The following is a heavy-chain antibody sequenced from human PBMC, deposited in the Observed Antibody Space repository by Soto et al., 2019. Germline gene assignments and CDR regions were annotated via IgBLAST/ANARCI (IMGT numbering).Heavy chain of an antibody. J-gene: IGHJ5*02. D-gene: IGHD3-22*01. CDR2: ISAYNGNT. CDR1: GYIFTRYG. Sequence: ASGKVSCKASGYIFTRYGITWVRQAPGQGLEWMGSISAYNGNTYYAQHLQGRLNMTTDTSTSTAYMELRSLRSDDTAFYYCAKYSSSRGGFDPWGQGTLVTVSS. CDR3: AKYSSSRGGFDP. V-gene: IGHV1-18*01.